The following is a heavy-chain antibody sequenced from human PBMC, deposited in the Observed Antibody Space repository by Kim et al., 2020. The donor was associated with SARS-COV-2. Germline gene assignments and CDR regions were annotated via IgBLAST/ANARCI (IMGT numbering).Heavy chain of an antibody. V-gene: IGHV3-21*01. D-gene: IGHD1-1*01. CDR3: VRDREHGDGTFDI. CDR2: ISSSSRYT. CDR1: GFTFSPYS. Sequence: GGSLRLSCAASGFTFSPYSMNWVRQAPGKRLEWVSSISSSSRYTYYADSVKGRFTISRDNAKNSLYLQMHSLRAEDTAVYYCVRDREHGDGTFDIWGQGTMVTVSS. J-gene: IGHJ3*02.